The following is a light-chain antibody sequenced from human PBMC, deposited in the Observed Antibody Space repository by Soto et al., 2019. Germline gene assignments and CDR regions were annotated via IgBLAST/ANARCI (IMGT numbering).Light chain of an antibody. CDR2: EVS. V-gene: IGLV2-23*02. J-gene: IGLJ1*01. CDR3: SSYAGSSTDV. Sequence: QSVLTQPASVSGSPGQSITISCTGTNSDVGSYNLVSWYQQHPGKAPKLMIYEVSKRPSGFSNRFSGSKSGNTASLTISGLQAEDEADYYCSSYAGSSTDVFGTGTKVTVL. CDR1: NSDVGSYNL.